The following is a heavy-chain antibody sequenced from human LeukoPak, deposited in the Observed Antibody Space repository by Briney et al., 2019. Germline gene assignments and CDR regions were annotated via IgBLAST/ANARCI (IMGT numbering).Heavy chain of an antibody. D-gene: IGHD6-19*01. CDR2: INHSGST. Sequence: PSETLSLTCAVYGGSFSGYYWSWIRQPQGKGLEWIGEINHSGSTNYNPSLKSRVTISVDTSKNQFSLKLSSVTAADTAVYYCAFRLVHGAFDIWGQGTMVTVSS. CDR1: GGSFSGYY. CDR3: AFRLVHGAFDI. V-gene: IGHV4-34*01. J-gene: IGHJ3*02.